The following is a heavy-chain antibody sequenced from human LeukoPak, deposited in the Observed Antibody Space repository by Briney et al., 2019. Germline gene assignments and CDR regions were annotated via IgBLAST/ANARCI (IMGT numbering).Heavy chain of an antibody. CDR2: IYYTET. CDR1: GGSVSNYY. V-gene: IGHV4-59*02. D-gene: IGHD4-11*01. Sequence: SETLSLTCTVSGGSVSNYYWSWIRQSPGKGLEWIGYIYYTETSYNPSLKSRVTISVDTSKNQFSLKLSSVTAADTAVYYCARGRACTVTTACYYYYYMDVWGKGTTVTVSS. J-gene: IGHJ6*03. CDR3: ARGRACTVTTACYYYYYMDV.